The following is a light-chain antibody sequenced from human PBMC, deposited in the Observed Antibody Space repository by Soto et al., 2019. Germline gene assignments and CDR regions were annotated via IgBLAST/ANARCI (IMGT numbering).Light chain of an antibody. CDR3: SSYTSSSTLV. CDR2: EVS. Sequence: QSALTQPASVSGSPGQSITITWTATSSDVGGYNYVSWYQQHPGKAPKLMIYEVSNRPSGVSNRFSGSKSGNTASLTISGLQAEDEADYYCSSYTSSSTLVFGTGTKVTVL. CDR1: SSDVGGYNY. J-gene: IGLJ1*01. V-gene: IGLV2-14*01.